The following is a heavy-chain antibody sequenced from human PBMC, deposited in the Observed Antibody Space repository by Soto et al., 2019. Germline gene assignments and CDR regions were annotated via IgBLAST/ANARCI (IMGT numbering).Heavy chain of an antibody. CDR2: INHSGST. CDR3: ARDKITGLFDY. J-gene: IGHJ4*02. D-gene: IGHD2-8*02. CDR1: GGSVSSNSYS. Sequence: SETLSLTCTVSGGSVSSNSYSWGWVRQPPGTGLEWIGEINHSGSTNYNPSLKSRVTISVDASKNQFSLKLTSVTAADTAVYYCARDKITGLFDYWGQGTLVTVSS. V-gene: IGHV4-39*07.